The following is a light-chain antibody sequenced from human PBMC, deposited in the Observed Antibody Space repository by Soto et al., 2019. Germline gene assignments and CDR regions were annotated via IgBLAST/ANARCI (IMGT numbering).Light chain of an antibody. CDR3: QQLHDYPIT. Sequence: ILLTQSPSSLSPSVVDIVTITCRASQGIDSSFAWYQEKPGKAPKLLIYAASSLQSGVPSRFSGSGSGTDFTLTISSLQPEDFATYYCQQLHDYPITFGQGTRLEIK. CDR1: QGIDSS. V-gene: IGKV1-9*01. J-gene: IGKJ5*01. CDR2: AAS.